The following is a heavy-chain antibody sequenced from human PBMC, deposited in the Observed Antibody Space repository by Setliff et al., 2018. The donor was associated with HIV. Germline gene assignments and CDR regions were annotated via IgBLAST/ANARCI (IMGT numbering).Heavy chain of an antibody. J-gene: IGHJ6*03. CDR1: GGSISTSNYY. V-gene: IGHV3-11*01. CDR2: ISGSGGTI. CDR3: GRHHVRGGSDPPYYYYYMDV. Sequence: LSLTCTVSGGSISTSNYYWGWVRQPPGKGLEWVSYISGSGGTIYYADSLKGRFTISRDNARNSLYLQMNSLRAEDTALYYCGRHHVRGGSDPPYYYYYMDVWGKGTTVTVSS. D-gene: IGHD3-10*01.